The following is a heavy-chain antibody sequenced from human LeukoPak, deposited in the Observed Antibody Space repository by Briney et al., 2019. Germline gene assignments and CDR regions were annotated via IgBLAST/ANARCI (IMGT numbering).Heavy chain of an antibody. Sequence: GGSLRLSCVASGLIVSSNYMTWVRQAPGKGLEWVSVIYSGGSTYYADSVTGRFTISRDNPKNTLFLQMNSLRVEDTAVYYCARGGNLPINYYGMHVWGQGTTVTVSS. CDR3: ARGGNLPINYYGMHV. V-gene: IGHV3-53*01. J-gene: IGHJ6*02. CDR2: IYSGGST. D-gene: IGHD4-23*01. CDR1: GLIVSSNY.